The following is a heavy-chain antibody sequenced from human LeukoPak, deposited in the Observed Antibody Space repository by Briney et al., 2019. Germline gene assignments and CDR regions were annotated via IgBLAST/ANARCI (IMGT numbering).Heavy chain of an antibody. D-gene: IGHD2-2*01. CDR1: GGSISSSSYY. CDR2: IYYSGST. CDR3: AREEVNIVVVPAAIAQFDP. V-gene: IGHV4-39*07. J-gene: IGHJ5*02. Sequence: PSETLSLTCTVSGGSISSSSYYWGWIRQPPGKGLEWIGSIYYSGSTYYNPSLKSRVTISVDTSKNQFSLKLSSVTAADTAVYYCAREEVNIVVVPAAIAQFDPWGQGTLVTVSS.